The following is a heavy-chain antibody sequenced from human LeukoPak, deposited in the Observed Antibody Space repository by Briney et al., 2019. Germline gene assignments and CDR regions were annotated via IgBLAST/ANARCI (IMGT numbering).Heavy chain of an antibody. V-gene: IGHV3-23*01. CDR3: ASMDYPTYNWFDP. CDR2: ISGSGGST. Sequence: GGSLRLSCAASGFTFSSYGMTWVRQAPGKGLEWVSAISGSGGSTYYADSVKGRFTISRDNSKNTLYLQMNSVRAEDTAVYYCASMDYPTYNWFDPWGQGTLVTVSS. D-gene: IGHD3/OR15-3a*01. J-gene: IGHJ5*02. CDR1: GFTFSSYG.